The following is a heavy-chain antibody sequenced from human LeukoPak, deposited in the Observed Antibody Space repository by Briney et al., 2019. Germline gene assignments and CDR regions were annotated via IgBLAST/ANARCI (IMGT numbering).Heavy chain of an antibody. CDR1: GYTFTSYD. V-gene: IGHV1-8*01. CDR3: ARGRGAYCGGDCSYFDY. D-gene: IGHD2-21*02. CDR2: MNPNSGNT. J-gene: IGHJ4*02. Sequence: ASVKVSCKASGYTFTSYDINWVRQATGQGLEWMGWMNPNSGNTGYAQKLQGRVTMTRNTSISTAYMELSSLRSEDTAVYYCARGRGAYCGGDCSYFDYWGQGTLVTVSS.